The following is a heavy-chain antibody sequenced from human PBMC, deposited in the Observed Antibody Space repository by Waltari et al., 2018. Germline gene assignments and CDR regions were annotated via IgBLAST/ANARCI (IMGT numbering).Heavy chain of an antibody. CDR3: ARAPAMVRRAFDS. V-gene: IGHV4-34*01. CDR1: GASFNDYF. Sequence: QVQFQQWGATLLKPSETLSLTCTVYGASFNDYFWVWIRQAPGKGLEWIGEINHSGNTNYKSALKSRATISVDTSKSQFSLSLWSVTAADTAVYYCARAPAMVRRAFDSWGQGALVTVSS. J-gene: IGHJ4*02. CDR2: INHSGNT. D-gene: IGHD3-10*01.